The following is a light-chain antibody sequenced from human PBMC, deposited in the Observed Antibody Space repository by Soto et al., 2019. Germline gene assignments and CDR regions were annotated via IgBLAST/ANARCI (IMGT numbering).Light chain of an antibody. CDR1: SSDVGAYNY. CDR3: SSYTNINTRACV. CDR2: EVS. V-gene: IGLV2-14*01. J-gene: IGLJ1*01. Sequence: QSALTQPASVSGSPGQSITISCTGTSSDVGAYNYVSWYQQHPGNAPKVLIYEVSNRPSGVSNRFSGSKSGNTASLTISGLQAEDEAEYYCSSYTNINTRACVFGTGTKVTVL.